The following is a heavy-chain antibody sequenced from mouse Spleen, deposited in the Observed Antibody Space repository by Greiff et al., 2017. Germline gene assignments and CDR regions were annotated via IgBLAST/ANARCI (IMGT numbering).Heavy chain of an antibody. J-gene: IGHJ4*01. CDR1: GYTFTSYW. Sequence: VQLQQPGAELVRPGSSVKLSCKASGYTFTSYWMDWVKQRPGQGLEWIGNIYPSDSETHYNQKFKDKATLTVDKSSSTAYMQLSSLTSEDSAVYYCARRLLRYAMDYWGQGTSVTVSS. D-gene: IGHD1-1*01. CDR3: ARRLLRYAMDY. CDR2: IYPSDSET. V-gene: IGHV1-61*01.